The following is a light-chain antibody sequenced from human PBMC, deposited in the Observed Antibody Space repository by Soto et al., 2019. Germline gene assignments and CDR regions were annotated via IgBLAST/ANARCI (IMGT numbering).Light chain of an antibody. J-gene: IGLJ2*01. V-gene: IGLV1-44*01. CDR1: SSNIGSNT. CDR3: AAWDDSLHVV. Sequence: QSVLTQPPSASGTPGQRVTISCSGSSSNIGSNTVNWYQQLPGTAPKLLIYSNNQRPSGVPDRFSGSKSGTSASLAISGLQSEDEPDYYCAAWDDSLHVVFGGGTKVTVL. CDR2: SNN.